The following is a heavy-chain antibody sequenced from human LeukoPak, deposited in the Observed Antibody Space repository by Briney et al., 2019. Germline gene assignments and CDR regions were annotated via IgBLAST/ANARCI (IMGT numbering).Heavy chain of an antibody. CDR1: GGSISSYY. CDR3: AQSQWLVPRFDY. D-gene: IGHD6-19*01. V-gene: IGHV4-59*01. Sequence: SETLSLTCTVSGGSISSYYWSWIRQPPGKGLEWTGYIYYSGSTNYNPSLKSRVTISVDTSKNQFSLRLSSVTAADTAVYYCAQSQWLVPRFDYWGQEPWSPSPQ. J-gene: IGHJ4*01. CDR2: IYYSGST.